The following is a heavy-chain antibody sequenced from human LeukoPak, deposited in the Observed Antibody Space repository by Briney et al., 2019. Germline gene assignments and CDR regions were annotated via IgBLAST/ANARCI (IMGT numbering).Heavy chain of an antibody. Sequence: ASVKVSCKASGYTFTSCTISWVRQAPGQGLEWMGWISAYNGNTDYAQKLQGRVTMTTDTSTSTAYMEVRSLRSDDTAVYYCARYPIERLLDFDYWGQGTLVTVSS. J-gene: IGHJ4*02. CDR3: ARYPIERLLDFDY. CDR1: GYTFTSCT. V-gene: IGHV1-18*01. CDR2: ISAYNGNT.